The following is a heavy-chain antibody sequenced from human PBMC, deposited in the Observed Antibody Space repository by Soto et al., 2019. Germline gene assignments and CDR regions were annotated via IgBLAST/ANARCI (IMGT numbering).Heavy chain of an antibody. CDR3: AKDRTNGASIFDQ. V-gene: IGHV3-23*01. J-gene: IGHJ4*02. D-gene: IGHD2-8*01. CDR2: ISASGIST. CDR1: GFTFSSFA. Sequence: GGSLRLSCAASGFTFSSFAMSWVRQAPGKGLEWVSAISASGISTYYADSVKGRFTISRDNSKNTLYLQMNSLRAEDTAVYYCAKDRTNGASIFDQWGQGTLVTVSS.